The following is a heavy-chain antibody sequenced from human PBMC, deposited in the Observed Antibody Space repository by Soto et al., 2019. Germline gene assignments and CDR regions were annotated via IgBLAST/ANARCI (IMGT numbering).Heavy chain of an antibody. CDR1: GGSFSGHY. CDR3: ARCVPGYSSSWYGY. D-gene: IGHD6-13*01. CDR2: INDGGTT. J-gene: IGHJ4*02. V-gene: IGHV4-34*01. Sequence: QVQLQQWGAGLLKPSETLSLTCAVYGGSFSGHYWSWIRQPPGKGLEWIGEINDGGTTKYNQSLKSRVIIAVDTSKIQFSLKLRSVTATDTAVYYCARCVPGYSSSWYGYWGQGTLVTVSS.